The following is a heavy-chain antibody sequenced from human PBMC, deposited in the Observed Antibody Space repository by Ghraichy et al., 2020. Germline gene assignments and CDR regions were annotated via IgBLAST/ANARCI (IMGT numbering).Heavy chain of an antibody. J-gene: IGHJ4*02. D-gene: IGHD6-19*01. Sequence: GGSLRLSCTASGFTFGDYAMSWVRQAPGKGLEWVGFIRNKTYSGTTEYAASVKGRFTISRDDSKSIAYLQMNSLKTGDTAVYYCTRVDSSGWYPHYFGYWGQGTLVTVSS. CDR2: IRNKTYSGTT. V-gene: IGHV3-49*04. CDR3: TRVDSSGWYPHYFGY. CDR1: GFTFGDYA.